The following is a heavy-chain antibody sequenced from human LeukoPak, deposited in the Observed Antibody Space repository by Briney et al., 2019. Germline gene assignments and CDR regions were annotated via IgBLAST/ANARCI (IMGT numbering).Heavy chain of an antibody. CDR2: IYYSGST. D-gene: IGHD3-3*01. CDR1: GVSISRGGYY. Sequence: PSETLSLTCIVSGVSISRGGYYWNWIRQRPGKGLEWIGYIYYSGSTYYNPSLKSRVIISGDTSKNQFSLNLSSVTAADTAMYYCARDERQTTYYDFWSGYSMLGDWFDPWGQGTLVTVSS. CDR3: ARDERQTTYYDFWSGYSMLGDWFDP. J-gene: IGHJ5*02. V-gene: IGHV4-31*03.